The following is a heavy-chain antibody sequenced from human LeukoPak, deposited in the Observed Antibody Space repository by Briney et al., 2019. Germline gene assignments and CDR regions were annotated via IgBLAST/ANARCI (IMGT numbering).Heavy chain of an antibody. CDR2: MNPNSGNT. D-gene: IGHD3-10*01. J-gene: IGHJ6*03. CDR3: ARTHYYGSASPAPYYYYYYMDV. V-gene: IGHV1-8*03. Sequence: ASVKVSCKASGYTFTSYDINWVRQATGQGLEWMGWMNPNSGNTGYAQKFQARVTITRNTSISTAYMELSSLRSEDTAVYYCARTHYYGSASPAPYYYYYYMDVWGKGTTVTVSS. CDR1: GYTFTSYD.